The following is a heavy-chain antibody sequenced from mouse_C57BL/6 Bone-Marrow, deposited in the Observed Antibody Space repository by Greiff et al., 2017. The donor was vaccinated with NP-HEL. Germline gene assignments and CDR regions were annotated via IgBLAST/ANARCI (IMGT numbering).Heavy chain of an antibody. D-gene: IGHD1-1*01. V-gene: IGHV1-81*01. J-gene: IGHJ2*01. CDR1: GYTFTSYG. Sequence: QVQLQQSGAELARPGASVKLSCKASGYTFTSYGISWVKQRTGQGLEWIGEIYPRSGNTYYNEKLKGKATLTAAKSSSTAYMELRSLTSEDSAVYFCARSLIPTVVATDYWGQGTTLTVSS. CDR3: ARSLIPTVVATDY. CDR2: IYPRSGNT.